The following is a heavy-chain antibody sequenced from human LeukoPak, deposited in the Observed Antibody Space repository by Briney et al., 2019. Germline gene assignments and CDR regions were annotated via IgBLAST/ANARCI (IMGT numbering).Heavy chain of an antibody. CDR2: IYYSGST. D-gene: IGHD5-18*01. V-gene: IGHV4-61*01. Sequence: PSETLSLTCTVSGGSVSSGSYYWSWIRQPPGKGLEWIGYIYYSGSTNYNPSLKSRATISVDTSKNQFSLKLSSVTAADTAVYYCARSRSGYSYDHAAFDIWGQGTMVTVSS. CDR1: GGSVSSGSYY. CDR3: ARSRSGYSYDHAAFDI. J-gene: IGHJ3*02.